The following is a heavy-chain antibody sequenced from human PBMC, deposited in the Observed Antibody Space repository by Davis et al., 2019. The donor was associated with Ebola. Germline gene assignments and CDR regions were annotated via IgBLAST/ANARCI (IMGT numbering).Heavy chain of an antibody. CDR2: MSYHGSHT. D-gene: IGHD3-10*01. Sequence: GESLKISCAAIAFNFGSYGMHWVRQAPGKGLEWVASMSYHGSHTSYIDSVKGRFTISRDNSKNTLYLHMNSLRAEDTAVYFCAKEYCPNSGPYCTYFEVWGQGTQVTVSS. CDR1: AFNFGSYG. J-gene: IGHJ4*02. CDR3: AKEYCPNSGPYCTYFEV. V-gene: IGHV3-30*18.